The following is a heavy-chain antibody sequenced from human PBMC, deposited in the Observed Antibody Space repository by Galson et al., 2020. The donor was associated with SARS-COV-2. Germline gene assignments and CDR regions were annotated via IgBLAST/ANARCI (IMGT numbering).Heavy chain of an antibody. CDR2: ISGSGSTT. CDR1: GFTFSNYA. CDR3: AKRHRDSSGFDY. Sequence: GESLISCAASGFTFSNYAMNWLRQAPGKGLEWVSGISGSGSTTYYAGSVKGRFTISRDNSQNTLYLQMNSLRAEDTAIYYCAKRHRDSSGFDYWGQGARVTVSS. J-gene: IGHJ4*02. D-gene: IGHD3-22*01. V-gene: IGHV3-23*01.